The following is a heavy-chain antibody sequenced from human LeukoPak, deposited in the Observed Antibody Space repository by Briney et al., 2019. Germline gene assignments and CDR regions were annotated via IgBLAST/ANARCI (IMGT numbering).Heavy chain of an antibody. D-gene: IGHD2-2*01. Sequence: PGGSLRLSCAASGFTFSSYAMSWVRQAPGKGLEWVSAISGSGGRTYYADSVKGRFTISRDNSKNTLYLQMNSLRAEDTAVYYCAKWRGPAAYSFYFDYWGQGTLVTVSS. J-gene: IGHJ4*02. CDR1: GFTFSSYA. V-gene: IGHV3-23*01. CDR3: AKWRGPAAYSFYFDY. CDR2: ISGSGGRT.